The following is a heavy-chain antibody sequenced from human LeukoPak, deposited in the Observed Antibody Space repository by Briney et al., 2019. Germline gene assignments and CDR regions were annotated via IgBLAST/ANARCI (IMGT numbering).Heavy chain of an antibody. CDR3: ARGPHDCRGGSCDLGRGYFDY. CDR2: IIPILGIA. J-gene: IGHJ4*02. D-gene: IGHD2-15*01. V-gene: IGHV1-69*04. Sequence: GSSVKVSCKSSGGSFSSYAIHWVRQPPGQGLEWMGRIIPILGIANYAQKFQGRVTITADKSTSTAYMELSSLRSEDTAVYYCARGPHDCRGGSCDLGRGYFDYWGQGTLVTVSS. CDR1: GGSFSSYA.